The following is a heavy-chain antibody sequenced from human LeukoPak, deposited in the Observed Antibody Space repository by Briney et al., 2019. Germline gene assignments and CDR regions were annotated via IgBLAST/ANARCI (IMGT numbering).Heavy chain of an antibody. J-gene: IGHJ3*02. CDR2: INHSGST. CDR1: GGSFSGYY. Sequence: PSETLSLTCAVYGGSFSGYYWSWIRQPPGKGLEWIGEINHSGSTNYNPSLKSRVTISVDTSKNQFSLKLSSVTAADTAVYYCEREEYYDDMYNAFDIWGQGTMVTVSS. D-gene: IGHD3-22*01. V-gene: IGHV4-34*01. CDR3: EREEYYDDMYNAFDI.